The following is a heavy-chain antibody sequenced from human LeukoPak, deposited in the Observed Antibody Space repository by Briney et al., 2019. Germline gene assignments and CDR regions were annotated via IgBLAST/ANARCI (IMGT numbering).Heavy chain of an antibody. CDR1: GGSISSGDYY. V-gene: IGHV4-30-4*01. Sequence: PSQTLSLTCTVSGGSISSGDYYWSWIRQPPGQGLEWIGYIYYSGSTYYNPSLKSRVTISVDTSKNQFSLKLSSVTAADTAVYYCAREGDGYNYFDYWGQGTLVTVSS. CDR2: IYYSGST. J-gene: IGHJ4*02. D-gene: IGHD5-24*01. CDR3: AREGDGYNYFDY.